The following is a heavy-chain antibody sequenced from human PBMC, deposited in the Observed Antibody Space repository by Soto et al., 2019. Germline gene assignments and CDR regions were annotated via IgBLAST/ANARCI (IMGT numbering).Heavy chain of an antibody. CDR1: GFTFTRYS. CDR3: ARSKGQKQDYDFWSGPPGGYFDY. V-gene: IGHV3-21*01. Sequence: PGGSLRLSCAASGFTFTRYSMNWVRQAPGKGLEWVSSISSTTNYIYYGDSMKGRFTISRDNSKNTLYLQMNSLRAEETAVYYCARSKGQKQDYDFWSGPPGGYFDYWGQGTLVTVSS. D-gene: IGHD3-3*01. CDR2: ISSTTNYI. J-gene: IGHJ4*02.